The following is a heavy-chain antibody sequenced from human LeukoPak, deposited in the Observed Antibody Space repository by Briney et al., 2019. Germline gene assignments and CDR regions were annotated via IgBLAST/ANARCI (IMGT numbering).Heavy chain of an antibody. J-gene: IGHJ4*02. Sequence: GRSLRLSCAASGFTFSSYAMHWGRQAPGKGLEWVAVISYDGSNKYYADSVKGRFTISRDNSKNTLYLQMNSLGAEDTAVYYCARPLAVYWGQGTLVTVSS. CDR2: ISYDGSNK. CDR3: ARPLAVY. V-gene: IGHV3-30*04. CDR1: GFTFSSYA.